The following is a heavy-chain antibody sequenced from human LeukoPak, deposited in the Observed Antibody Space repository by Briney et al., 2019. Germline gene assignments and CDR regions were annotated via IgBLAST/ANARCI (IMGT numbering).Heavy chain of an antibody. CDR2: ISGSAEKT. J-gene: IGHJ3*01. V-gene: IGHV3-23*01. CDR3: ARGSTYDFWSGDALDV. Sequence: GGSLKLSCAASGFAFSSHAMTWVRQAPGKGLEWVSSISGSAEKTYYADSVKGRFTISRDSSQKILNLQMNNLRVEDTAIYYCARGSTYDFWSGDALDVWGQGTMVTVAS. CDR1: GFAFSSHA. D-gene: IGHD3-3*01.